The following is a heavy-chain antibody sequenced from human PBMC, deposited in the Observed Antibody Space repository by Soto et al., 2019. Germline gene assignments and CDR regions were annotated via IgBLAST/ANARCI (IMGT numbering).Heavy chain of an antibody. V-gene: IGHV3-30-3*01. J-gene: IGHJ4*02. D-gene: IGHD6-6*01. CDR1: GFTFSSYA. Sequence: QVQLVESGGGVVQPGRSLRLSCAASGFTFSSYAMHWVRQAPGKGLEWVAVISYDGSNKYYADSVKGRFTISRDNSKNTLYLQMNSLRAEDTAVYYCAGDYGSSSPFDYWGQGTLVTVSS. CDR3: AGDYGSSSPFDY. CDR2: ISYDGSNK.